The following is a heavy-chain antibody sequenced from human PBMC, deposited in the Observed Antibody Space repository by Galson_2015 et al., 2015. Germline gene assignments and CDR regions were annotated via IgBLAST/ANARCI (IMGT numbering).Heavy chain of an antibody. Sequence: SLRLSCAASGFTVSSNYMSWVRQAPGKGLEWVSVIYSGGSTYNAESVKGRFSISRDNSKNTLYLQMNNLRAEDTAVYYCSKGRGYCTGGACYSDYWGQGTLATVSS. CDR3: SKGRGYCTGGACYSDY. V-gene: IGHV3-53*01. CDR2: IYSGGST. CDR1: GFTVSSNY. J-gene: IGHJ4*02. D-gene: IGHD2-8*02.